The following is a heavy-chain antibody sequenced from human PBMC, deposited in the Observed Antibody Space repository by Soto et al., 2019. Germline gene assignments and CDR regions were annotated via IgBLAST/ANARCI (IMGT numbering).Heavy chain of an antibody. D-gene: IGHD6-6*01. J-gene: IGHJ6*02. CDR1: GFTFSSYA. V-gene: IGHV3-23*01. CDR3: VNIAARYDYYGMDV. Sequence: PGGSLRLSCAASGFTFSSYAMSWVRQAPGKGLEWVSAISGSGGSTYYADSVKGRFTISRDNSKNTLYLQMNSLRAEDTAVYYCVNIAARYDYYGMDVWGQGTTVTVSS. CDR2: ISGSGGST.